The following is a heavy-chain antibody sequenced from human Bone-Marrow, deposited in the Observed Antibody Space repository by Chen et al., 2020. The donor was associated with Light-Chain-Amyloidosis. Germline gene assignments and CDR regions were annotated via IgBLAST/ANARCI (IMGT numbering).Heavy chain of an antibody. CDR2: IYPDDSNA. J-gene: IGHJ4*02. CDR1: GYTFPNYW. V-gene: IGHV5-51*01. D-gene: IGHD5-12*01. Sequence: EVQLEQSGPEVKKPGESLKISCKGSGYTFPNYWIGWVRQMPGKGLEWMGGIYPDDSNASSSPSFGGQFTIAADKSLTTAYLKWRSLKASDTAMYYCARRRDGYNFDYWGQGTLVTVSS. CDR3: ARRRDGYNFDY.